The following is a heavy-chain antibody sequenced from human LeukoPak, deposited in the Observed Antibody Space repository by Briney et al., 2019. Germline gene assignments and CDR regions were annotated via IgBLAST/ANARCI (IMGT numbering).Heavy chain of an antibody. CDR1: GGSISSYY. CDR2: IYYSGST. D-gene: IGHD3-10*01. V-gene: IGHV4-59*01. CDR3: ARQGPPELWFGDPDY. J-gene: IGHJ4*02. Sequence: SETLSLTCTVSGGSISSYYWSWIRQPPGKGLEWIGYIYYSGSTNYNPSLKSRVTISVDTSKNQFSLKLSSVTAADTAVYYCARQGPPELWFGDPDYWGQGTLVTVSS.